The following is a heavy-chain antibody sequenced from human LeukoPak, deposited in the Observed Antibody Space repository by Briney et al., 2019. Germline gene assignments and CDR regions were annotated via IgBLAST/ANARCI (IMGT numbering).Heavy chain of an antibody. CDR1: GFTFSSYS. CDR2: ISGTGSTI. Sequence: GGSLRLSCAASGFTFSSYSMNWVRQAPGKGLEWVSYISGTGSTIYDADSVKGRFTISRDNAKNSLYLQMNSLTAEDTAVYYCARVTSYYYMDVWGKGTTVTVSS. D-gene: IGHD3-16*01. V-gene: IGHV3-48*01. CDR3: ARVTSYYYMDV. J-gene: IGHJ6*03.